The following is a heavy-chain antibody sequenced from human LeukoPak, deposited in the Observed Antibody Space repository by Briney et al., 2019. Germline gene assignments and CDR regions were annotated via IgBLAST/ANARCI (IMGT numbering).Heavy chain of an antibody. D-gene: IGHD3-16*01. J-gene: IGHJ3*02. CDR3: ARDYAALGEPDAFDI. Sequence: GGPLRLSCAASGFPFSSYSMIWAGGPPGKGLEGVSYVSSSSSTIYHADSVKGRFTISRDNAKNSLYLQMNSLRAEDTAVYYCARDYAALGEPDAFDIWGQGTMVTVSS. V-gene: IGHV3-48*04. CDR1: GFPFSSYS. CDR2: VSSSSSTI.